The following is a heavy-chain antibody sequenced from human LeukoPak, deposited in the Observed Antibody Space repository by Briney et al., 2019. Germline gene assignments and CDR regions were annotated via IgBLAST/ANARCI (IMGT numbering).Heavy chain of an antibody. CDR1: GFTFSSYW. CDR3: AKGGFGRPFDY. CDR2: IKQDGSEK. J-gene: IGHJ4*02. V-gene: IGHV3-7*01. Sequence: GGSLRLSCAASGFTFSSYWMSWVRQAPGKGLEWVANIKQDGSEKYYVDSVNGRFTISRDNDKNSLYLQMNSLRAEDTAVYYCAKGGFGRPFDYWGQGTLVTVSS. D-gene: IGHD3-10*01.